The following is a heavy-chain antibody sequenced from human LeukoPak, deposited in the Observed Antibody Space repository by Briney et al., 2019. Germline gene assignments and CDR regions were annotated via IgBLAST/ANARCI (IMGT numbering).Heavy chain of an antibody. CDR3: ATWTGFGQGH. V-gene: IGHV1-24*01. D-gene: IGHD3/OR15-3a*01. J-gene: IGHJ4*01. CDR1: GYTVTELS. CDR2: SDPEDGEI. Sequence: ASVKVSCKVSGYTVTELSMHWARQGPGKGLEWMGGSDPEDGEIIYAQNFQGKVTMTEDTSADTAYMELSSLRSEDTAVYYCATWTGFGQGHWGQGTLVTVSS.